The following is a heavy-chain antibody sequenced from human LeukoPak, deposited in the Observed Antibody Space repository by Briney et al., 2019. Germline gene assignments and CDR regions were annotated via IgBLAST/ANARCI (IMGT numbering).Heavy chain of an antibody. D-gene: IGHD3-9*01. CDR1: GYSFTSYW. CDR2: IYPGDSDT. CDR3: ARRPSDYDILTGYFDY. Sequence: GASLQISCKGSGYSFTSYWIGWGRQVPGKGLEGMGIIYPGDSDTKYSPSFQGQVTISADKSISTAYLQWSSLKASDTAMYYCARRPSDYDILTGYFDYWGQGTLVTVSS. V-gene: IGHV5-51*01. J-gene: IGHJ4*02.